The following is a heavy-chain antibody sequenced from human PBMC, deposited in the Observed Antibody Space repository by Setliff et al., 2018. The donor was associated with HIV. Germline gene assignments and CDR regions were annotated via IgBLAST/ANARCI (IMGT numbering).Heavy chain of an antibody. D-gene: IGHD5-18*01. CDR2: ISAYNGNT. V-gene: IGHV1-18*01. CDR1: GYTFTSYD. Sequence: ASVKVSCKASGYTFTSYDISWVRQAPGQGLEWMGWISAYNGNTNYAQKFQGRVTMTRDTSTSTVYMELSSLRSEDTAVYYCARRGGYSYATDAFDIWGQGTMVTVSS. CDR3: ARRGGYSYATDAFDI. J-gene: IGHJ3*02.